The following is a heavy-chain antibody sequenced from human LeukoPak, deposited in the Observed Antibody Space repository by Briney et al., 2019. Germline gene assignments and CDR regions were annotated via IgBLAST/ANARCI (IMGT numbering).Heavy chain of an antibody. D-gene: IGHD3-22*01. Sequence: QPGGSLRLSCAASGFTFSSYWMSWVRQAPGKGLEWVANMNEDGSAKHYVDSVKGRFTISRDNAKNTLYLQMNSLRAEDTAVYYCAKDVHYYDQYYFDYWGQGTLVTVSS. CDR3: AKDVHYYDQYYFDY. J-gene: IGHJ4*02. CDR2: MNEDGSAK. CDR1: GFTFSSYW. V-gene: IGHV3-7*01.